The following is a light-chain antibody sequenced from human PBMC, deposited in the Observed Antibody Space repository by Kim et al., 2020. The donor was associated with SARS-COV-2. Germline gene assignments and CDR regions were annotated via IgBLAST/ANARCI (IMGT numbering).Light chain of an antibody. CDR3: QQYRSYSYT. CDR1: QSLDDW. Sequence: DIQMTQSPSTLSANVGDRVIITCRASQSLDDWLAWYQHKPGKAPKLLIYMTSSLESGVPSRFSGSGSGTEFTLTISSLQPDDFATYYCQQYRSYSYTFGPGTKVDIK. V-gene: IGKV1-5*03. CDR2: MTS. J-gene: IGKJ3*01.